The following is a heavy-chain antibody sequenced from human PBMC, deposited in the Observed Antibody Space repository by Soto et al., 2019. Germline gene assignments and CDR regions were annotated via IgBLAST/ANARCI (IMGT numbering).Heavy chain of an antibody. CDR3: ARGPATIVGAMDS. CDR1: GFTFSNYG. D-gene: IGHD1-26*01. Sequence: GGSLRLSCAASGFTFSNYGMHWVRQAPGKGLEWVAVIWYDGSDKYYADSVKGRFTISRDNSKNTLFLQMNSLRAEDTAVYYCARGPATIVGAMDSWGQGTLVTVSS. J-gene: IGHJ4*02. V-gene: IGHV3-33*01. CDR2: IWYDGSDK.